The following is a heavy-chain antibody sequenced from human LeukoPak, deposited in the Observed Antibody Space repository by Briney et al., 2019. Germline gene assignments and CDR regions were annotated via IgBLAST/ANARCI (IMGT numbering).Heavy chain of an antibody. CDR1: GFTFSRYG. CDR3: AREMDTGIRYYFDY. Sequence: GGSLRLSCAVSGFTFSRYGMHWVRQAPGKGLEWVAVIRYDGSNKYYADSVKGRFTISRDNSKNTLYLQMNSLRAEDTAVYYCAREMDTGIRYYFDYWGQGTLVTVSS. CDR2: IRYDGSNK. D-gene: IGHD5-18*01. J-gene: IGHJ4*02. V-gene: IGHV3-33*01.